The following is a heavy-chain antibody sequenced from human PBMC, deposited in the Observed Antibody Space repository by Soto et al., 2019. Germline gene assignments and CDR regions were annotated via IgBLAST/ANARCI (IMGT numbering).Heavy chain of an antibody. Sequence: SVKVSCKASGYSFNRYSIHSVRQMTGKGLEWMGIIYPGDSDTRYSPSFQGQVTISADKSISTAYLQWSSLKASDTAMYYCARLSGGVIVSFELGAFDIWGQGTMVTVSS. V-gene: IGHV5-51*01. D-gene: IGHD3-16*02. CDR2: IYPGDSDT. CDR1: GYSFNRYS. CDR3: ARLSGGVIVSFELGAFDI. J-gene: IGHJ3*02.